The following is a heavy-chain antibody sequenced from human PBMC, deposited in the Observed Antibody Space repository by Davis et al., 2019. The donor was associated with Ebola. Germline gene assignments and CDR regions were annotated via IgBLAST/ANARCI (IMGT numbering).Heavy chain of an antibody. CDR1: GGTFSSYA. Sequence: SVKVSCKASGGTFSSYAISWVRQAPGQGLEWMGGIIPILGIANYAQKFQGRVTITADKSTSTAYMELSSLRSEDTAVYYCARDLSGQTTVDVWFDPWGQGTLVTVSS. V-gene: IGHV1-69*10. J-gene: IGHJ5*02. CDR3: ARDLSGQTTVDVWFDP. CDR2: IIPILGIA. D-gene: IGHD4-23*01.